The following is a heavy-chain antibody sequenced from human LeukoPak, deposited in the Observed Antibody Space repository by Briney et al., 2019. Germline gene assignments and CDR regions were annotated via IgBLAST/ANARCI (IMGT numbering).Heavy chain of an antibody. V-gene: IGHV3-74*01. Sequence: GVSLRLSCAASGYSFSTDWMHWVRQAPGKGLVWVARIKSDVSKTDYAASVKGRFTVSRDSAHNILYLQMNSLRVDDTAVYYCTAIRPDYWGQGTVVTVSS. CDR1: GYSFSTDW. J-gene: IGHJ4*02. D-gene: IGHD2-21*02. CDR3: TAIRPDY. CDR2: IKSDVSKT.